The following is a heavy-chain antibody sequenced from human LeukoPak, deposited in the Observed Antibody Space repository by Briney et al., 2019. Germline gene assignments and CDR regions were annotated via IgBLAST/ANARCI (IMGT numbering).Heavy chain of an antibody. D-gene: IGHD4-17*01. CDR2: INSDGSST. J-gene: IGHJ4*02. V-gene: IGHV3-74*01. Sequence: GGSLRLSCSASGYTFSSYWMHWVRQAPGKGLVWVSRINSDGSSTIYADSVKGRFTISRDNAKNTLYLQMNSLRAEDTAVYYCARGHGDYIDYWGQGTLVTVSS. CDR1: GYTFSSYW. CDR3: ARGHGDYIDY.